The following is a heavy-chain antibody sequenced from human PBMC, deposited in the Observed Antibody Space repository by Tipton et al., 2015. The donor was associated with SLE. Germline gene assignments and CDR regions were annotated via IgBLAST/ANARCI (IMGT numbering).Heavy chain of an antibody. D-gene: IGHD3-10*01. CDR3: ATLVRGVPLDH. V-gene: IGHV5-51*01. J-gene: IGHJ4*02. Sequence: QLVQSGAEVKKPGESLKISCRASGYSFSSYYIGWVRQMAGKGLEWMGIIYPGDDPKYSPSFQGQVTISVDKSINTAYLQWSSLKTSDTAMYYCATLVRGVPLDHWGQGTLVTVSS. CDR1: GYSFSSYY. CDR2: IYPGDDP.